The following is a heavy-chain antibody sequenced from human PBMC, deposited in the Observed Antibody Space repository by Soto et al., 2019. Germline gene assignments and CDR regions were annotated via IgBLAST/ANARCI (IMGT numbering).Heavy chain of an antibody. CDR2: ISGSGGST. CDR3: AKELYDSSGYGAFDI. J-gene: IGHJ3*02. D-gene: IGHD3-22*01. CDR1: GFTFSSYA. Sequence: RRLSCAASGFTFSSYAMSWVRQAPGKGLEWVSAISGSGGSTYYADSVKGRFTISRDSSKNTLYLQMNSLRAEDTAVYYCAKELYDSSGYGAFDIWGQGTMVTVSS. V-gene: IGHV3-23*01.